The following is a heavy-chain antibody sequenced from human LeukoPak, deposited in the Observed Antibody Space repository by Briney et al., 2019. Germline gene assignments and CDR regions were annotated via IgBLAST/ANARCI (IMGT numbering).Heavy chain of an antibody. CDR3: ARENRGEVVITEHQSYYFDY. J-gene: IGHJ4*02. D-gene: IGHD3-22*01. Sequence: GASVKVSCKASGGTFSSYAISWVRQAPGQGLEWMGGIIPIFGTANYAQKFQGRVTITADESTSTAYMELSSLRSEDTAVYYCARENRGEVVITEHQSYYFDYWGQGTLVTVSS. CDR2: IIPIFGTA. CDR1: GGTFSSYA. V-gene: IGHV1-69*13.